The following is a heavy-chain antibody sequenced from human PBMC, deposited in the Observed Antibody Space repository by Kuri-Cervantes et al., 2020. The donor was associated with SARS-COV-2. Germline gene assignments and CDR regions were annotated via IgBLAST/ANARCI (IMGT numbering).Heavy chain of an antibody. D-gene: IGHD6-19*01. CDR1: GFTFSSYG. CDR3: ARDLVVSSGWDYYMDV. J-gene: IGHJ6*03. Sequence: GESLKISCAASGFTFSSYGMHWVRQAPGKGLEWVAVIWYDGSNKYYADSVKGRFTIPRDNSQNTLYLQMNSLRAEDTAVYYCARDLVVSSGWDYYMDVWGKGTTVTVSS. CDR2: IWYDGSNK. V-gene: IGHV3-33*01.